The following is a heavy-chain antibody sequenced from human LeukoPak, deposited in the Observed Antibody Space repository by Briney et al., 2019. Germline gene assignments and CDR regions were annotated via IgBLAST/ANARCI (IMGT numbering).Heavy chain of an antibody. CDR2: IYSGGST. Sequence: GGSLRLSCAASEFSVGSNYMTWVRQAPGKGLEWVSLIYSGGSTYYADSVKGRFTISRDNSKNTLYLQMNSLRVEDTAVYYCAKVILPLLGADVGLDYWGQGTLVTVSS. CDR3: AKVILPLLGADVGLDY. D-gene: IGHD1-26*01. V-gene: IGHV3-66*01. CDR1: EFSVGSNY. J-gene: IGHJ4*02.